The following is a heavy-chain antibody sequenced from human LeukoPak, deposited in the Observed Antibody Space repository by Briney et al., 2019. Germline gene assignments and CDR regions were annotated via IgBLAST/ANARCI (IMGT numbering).Heavy chain of an antibody. CDR3: ARAGTTMTRVDS. J-gene: IGHJ4*02. CDR1: GGSLSSTYYY. V-gene: IGHV4-39*01. CDR2: IFYSGIT. Sequence: SETLSLTCSVSGGSLSSTYYYWAWIRQPPGRGLEWIGSIFYSGITYYSPSLKSRVTISVDASKNQFSLKLSSVTAADTAVYYCARAGTTMTRVDSWGQGTLVTVPS. D-gene: IGHD4-17*01.